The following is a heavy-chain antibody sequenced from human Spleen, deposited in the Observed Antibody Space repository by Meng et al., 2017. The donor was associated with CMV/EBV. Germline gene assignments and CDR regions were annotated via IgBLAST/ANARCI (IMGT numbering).Heavy chain of an antibody. Sequence: GESLKISCVASGFTFSGYWMSWVRQAPGKGLEWVANIKQDGSEKNYVDSVKGRFIISRDNAKSSLYLQMNSLRAEDTAVYYCAKDAKPYAGRGGLDYWGQGTLVTVSS. CDR1: GFTFSGYW. CDR3: AKDAKPYAGRGGLDY. V-gene: IGHV3-7*03. CDR2: IKQDGSEK. J-gene: IGHJ4*02. D-gene: IGHD3-16*01.